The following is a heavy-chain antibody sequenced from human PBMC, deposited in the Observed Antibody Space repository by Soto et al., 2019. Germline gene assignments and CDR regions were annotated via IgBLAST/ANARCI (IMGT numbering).Heavy chain of an antibody. CDR2: AYHTGDT. CDR1: GGTVASSHW. Sequence: SETLSLTCGVSGGTVASSHWWSWVRQSPGRGLEWIGNAYHTGDTNFNPSLQSRVTFSVDKSNNQFSLRLTSVTAADTAVYFCAREIVTAGGNNYFDPWGPGTLVTVSS. CDR3: AREIVTAGGNNYFDP. V-gene: IGHV4-4*02. J-gene: IGHJ5*02. D-gene: IGHD2-21*02.